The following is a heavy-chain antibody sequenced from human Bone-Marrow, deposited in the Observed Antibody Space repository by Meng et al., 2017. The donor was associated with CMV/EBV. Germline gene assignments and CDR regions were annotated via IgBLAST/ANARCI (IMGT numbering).Heavy chain of an antibody. CDR1: GFTFSSYE. J-gene: IGHJ6*01. V-gene: IGHV3-21*01. D-gene: IGHD2-15*01. CDR3: VRVLEDVVVVVPNYYYGMDA. CDR2: ISSSNSYT. Sequence: GESLKISCAASGFTFSSYEMNWVRQAPGKGLEWVSSISSSNSYTFYIDSVKGRFSISRDNTKNSVYLQMNSLRAEDTAIYYCVRVLEDVVVVVPNYYYGMDAWGQGTAVTVSS.